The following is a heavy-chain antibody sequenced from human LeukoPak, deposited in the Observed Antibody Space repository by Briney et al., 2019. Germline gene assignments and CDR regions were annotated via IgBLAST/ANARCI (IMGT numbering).Heavy chain of an antibody. D-gene: IGHD2-8*02. CDR1: GFTFSSYW. Sequence: PGGSLRLSCAASGFTFSSYWMSWVRQAPGKGLEWVANIKQDGSEKYYVDSVKGRFTISRDNAKNSLYLQMNSLRAEDTAVYYCARGATGVRKYYFDYWGQGTLVTVSS. CDR2: IKQDGSEK. CDR3: ARGATGVRKYYFDY. J-gene: IGHJ4*02. V-gene: IGHV3-7*01.